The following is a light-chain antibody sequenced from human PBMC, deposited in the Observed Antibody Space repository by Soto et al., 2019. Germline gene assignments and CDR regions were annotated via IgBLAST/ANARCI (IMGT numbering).Light chain of an antibody. CDR1: QSISKY. J-gene: IGKJ2*01. Sequence: DIQMTQSPSSLSASVGDRVTITCRASQSISKYLNWYQHKPGKAPNLLIYAASTLQSGVPSRFSGSRSGTDFTLTTTHLQPTDFASYYCQQSYSSPPTFCQGTKLEIK. V-gene: IGKV1-39*01. CDR3: QQSYSSPPT. CDR2: AAS.